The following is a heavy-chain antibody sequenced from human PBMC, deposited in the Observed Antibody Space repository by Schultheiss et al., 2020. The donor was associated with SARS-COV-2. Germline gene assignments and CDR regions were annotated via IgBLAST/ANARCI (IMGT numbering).Heavy chain of an antibody. CDR2: INPNSGGT. CDR1: GYTFTGYY. CDR3: ARGPFITGTRNYYYYGMDV. J-gene: IGHJ6*02. D-gene: IGHD1-20*01. V-gene: IGHV1-2*02. Sequence: ASVKVSCKASGYTFTGYYMHWVRQAPGQGLEWMGWINPNSGGTNYAQKFQGRVTMTRDTSISTAYMELRRLRSDDTAVYYCARGPFITGTRNYYYYGMDVWGQGTTVTVSS.